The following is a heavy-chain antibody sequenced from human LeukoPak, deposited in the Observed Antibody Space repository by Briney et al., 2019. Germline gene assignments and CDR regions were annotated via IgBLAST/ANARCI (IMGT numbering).Heavy chain of an antibody. CDR1: GDSISSSSYY. V-gene: IGHV4-39*01. CDR3: ARLCSSGHPLSISYYYMDV. CDR2: IYYSGSTDYNPYSGST. D-gene: IGHD2-2*01. J-gene: IGHJ6*03. Sequence: SETLSLTCTVSGDSISSSSYYWGWIRQPPGKGLEWIGNIYYSGSTDYNPYSGSTYYNPSLKSRVSISVDTSKNQFSLKLSSVTAADTAVYYCARLCSSGHPLSISYYYMDVWGKGTTVTISS.